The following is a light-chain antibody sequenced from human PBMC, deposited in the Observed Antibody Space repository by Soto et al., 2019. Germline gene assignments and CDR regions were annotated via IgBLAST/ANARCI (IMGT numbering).Light chain of an antibody. CDR1: QSVSRRY. CDR3: QQYNSYPYT. J-gene: IGKJ2*01. Sequence: EIVLTQSPGTLSLSPGERANLSCRASQSVSRRYLAWYQQKPGQAPRLLMYGASSRATGIPDRISGSGSGTDFTLTISRLEPEDFAVYSCQQYNSYPYTFGQVTKLEIK. CDR2: GAS. V-gene: IGKV3-20*01.